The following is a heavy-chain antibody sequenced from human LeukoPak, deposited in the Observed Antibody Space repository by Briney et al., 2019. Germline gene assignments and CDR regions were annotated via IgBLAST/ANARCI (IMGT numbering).Heavy chain of an antibody. D-gene: IGHD2-2*01. Sequence: ASVKVSCKASGYTFTTNGVSWVRQAPGQGLEWLAWISPYDGDTNYTPDLQGRVTSSTDTSTSTAYMEPTSLRSDDTAVYYCARLRGGIYSSRDAFDIWGQGTMVTVSS. V-gene: IGHV1-18*04. CDR1: GYTFTTNG. CDR2: ISPYDGDT. J-gene: IGHJ3*02. CDR3: ARLRGGIYSSRDAFDI.